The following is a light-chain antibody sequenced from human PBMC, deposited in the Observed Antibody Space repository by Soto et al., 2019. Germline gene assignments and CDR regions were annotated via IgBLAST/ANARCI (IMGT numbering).Light chain of an antibody. V-gene: IGKV2-28*01. CDR2: FAS. J-gene: IGKJ5*01. Sequence: DIVMTQSPLSLPVTPGEPASISCRSSQSLLHSNGNNYLDWYLQKPGQSPQLLLYFASNRASGDPDWVNGRGFGIDFAMKMRRGGAEDFGVYYCGQTLPTTITFGQGTRLEIK. CDR1: QSLLHSNGNNY. CDR3: GQTLPTTIT.